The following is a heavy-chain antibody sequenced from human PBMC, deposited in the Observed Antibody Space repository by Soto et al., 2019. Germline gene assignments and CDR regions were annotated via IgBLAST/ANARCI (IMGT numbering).Heavy chain of an antibody. V-gene: IGHV3-64*01. J-gene: IGHJ6*02. CDR3: ARGPLPWDYHSYGMDV. D-gene: IGHD7-27*01. CDR2: ISNDAVHT. CDR1: GFTFTTYC. Sequence: EVHLVESGGGLVQPGGSLTLSCVASGFTFTTYCMHWVRQAPGKGLEYLSAISNDAVHTYYANSVKDRFTISRDNSKDTLYLHRGSLRPEEMAVYYCARGPLPWDYHSYGMDVWGQGTTVTVSS.